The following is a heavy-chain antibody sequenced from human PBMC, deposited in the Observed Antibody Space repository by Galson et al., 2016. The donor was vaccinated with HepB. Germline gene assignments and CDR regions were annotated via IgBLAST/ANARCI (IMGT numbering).Heavy chain of an antibody. CDR1: GYSFSSYG. Sequence: QSGAEVKEPGASVKVSCKASGYSFSSYGISWVRQAPGQGLEWMGWISGSNGNTNYEENFFDRVTLTTDTSTSTAYMEVRSLRSDDTAVYYCARESRNAPGDFDYWGQGTLVTVSS. CDR3: ARESRNAPGDFDY. CDR2: ISGSNGNT. J-gene: IGHJ4*02. D-gene: IGHD1-14*01. V-gene: IGHV1-18*01.